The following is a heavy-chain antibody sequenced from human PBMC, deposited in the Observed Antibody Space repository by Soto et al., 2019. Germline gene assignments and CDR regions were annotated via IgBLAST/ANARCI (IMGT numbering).Heavy chain of an antibody. Sequence: QVLLVQSGAEVKKPGSSVKISCKASGGSFGNSAINWVRQTPGQGLEWLGGFIPVYRTLNYAQKFQGRDTISADESTCTAYMTLNSLASNDTAVYYCATGVIWIGYFTVDSWGQGTRVTVSS. V-gene: IGHV1-69*01. CDR1: GGSFGNSA. CDR2: FIPVYRTL. CDR3: ATGVIWIGYFTVDS. J-gene: IGHJ4*02. D-gene: IGHD3-3*01.